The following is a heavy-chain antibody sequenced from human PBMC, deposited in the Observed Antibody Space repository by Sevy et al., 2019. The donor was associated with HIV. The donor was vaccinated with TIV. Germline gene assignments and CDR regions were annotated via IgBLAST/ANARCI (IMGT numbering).Heavy chain of an antibody. D-gene: IGHD2-15*01. CDR3: ARGVAALPGYYYGMDV. J-gene: IGHJ6*02. CDR1: GFTFSSYS. CDR2: ISGSDTTI. V-gene: IGHV3-48*01. Sequence: GGSLRLSCAASGFTFSSYSINWVRQAPGKGLEWVSYISGSDTTIYYADSVKGRFTISRDNAKNSLYLQMNSLRVEDKAVYYCARGVAALPGYYYGMDVWGQGTTVTVSS.